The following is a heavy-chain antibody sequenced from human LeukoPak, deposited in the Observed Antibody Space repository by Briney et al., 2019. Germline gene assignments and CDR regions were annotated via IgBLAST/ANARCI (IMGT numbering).Heavy chain of an antibody. CDR1: GFTFSSYA. V-gene: IGHV3-23*01. CDR3: AKDVHRSSWYYYFDY. Sequence: GGSLRLSCAAYGFTFSSYAMSWVRQAPGKGLEWVTAISGSGGSTYYADSVKGRFTISRDNSKNTLYLQMNSLRAEDTAVYYCAKDVHRSSWYYYFDYWGQGTLVTVSS. CDR2: ISGSGGST. D-gene: IGHD6-13*01. J-gene: IGHJ4*02.